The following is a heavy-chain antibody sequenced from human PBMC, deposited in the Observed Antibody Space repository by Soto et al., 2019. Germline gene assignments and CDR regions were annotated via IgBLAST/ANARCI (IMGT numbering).Heavy chain of an antibody. CDR1: GYTFTSYG. D-gene: IGHD3-22*01. CDR2: IIPILGIA. CDR3: AGDPYGDYYDSSGYLNWFDP. Sequence: SVKVSCKASGYTFTSYGISWVRQAPGQGLEWMGRIIPILGIANYAQKFQGRVTITADKSTSTAYMELSSLRSEDTAVYYCAGDPYGDYYDSSGYLNWFDPWGQGTLVTVSS. J-gene: IGHJ5*02. V-gene: IGHV1-69*04.